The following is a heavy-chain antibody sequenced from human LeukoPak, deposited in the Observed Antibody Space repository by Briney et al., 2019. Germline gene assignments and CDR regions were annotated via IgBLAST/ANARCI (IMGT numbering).Heavy chain of an antibody. CDR3: ARRPVATITFDY. J-gene: IGHJ4*02. D-gene: IGHD5-12*01. CDR1: GGSISSYY. CDR2: IYYSGST. V-gene: IGHV4-59*08. Sequence: SETLSLTCTVSGGSISSYYWSWIRQPPGKGLEWIGYIYYSGSTDYNPSLKSRVTMSLDTSKNQFSLELSSVTAADTAVYYCARRPVATITFDYWGQGTLVTVSS.